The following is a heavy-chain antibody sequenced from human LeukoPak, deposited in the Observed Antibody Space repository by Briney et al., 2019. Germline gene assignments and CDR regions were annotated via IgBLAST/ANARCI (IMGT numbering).Heavy chain of an antibody. CDR1: GGTFSSYA. CDR2: IIPIFGTA. J-gene: IGHJ6*03. D-gene: IGHD2-2*01. CDR3: ARGPLVVRYMDV. Sequence: SVKVSCKASGGTFSSYAISWVRQAPGQGLEWMGGIIPIFGTANYAQKFQGRVTITTDESTSTAYMGLSSLRSEDTAVYYCARGPLVVRYMDVWGKGTTVTVSS. V-gene: IGHV1-69*05.